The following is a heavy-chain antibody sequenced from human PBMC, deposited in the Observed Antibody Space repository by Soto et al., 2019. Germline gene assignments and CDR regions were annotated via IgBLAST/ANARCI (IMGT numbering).Heavy chain of an antibody. V-gene: IGHV1-69*13. CDR3: ASCGVGDYYYYGMDV. J-gene: IGHJ6*02. CDR1: GGTFSSYA. Sequence: ASVKVSCKASGGTFSSYAISWVRQAPGQGLEWMGGIIPIFGTANYAQKFQGRVTITADESTSTAYMELSSLRSEDTAVYYCASCGVGDYYYYGMDVWGQGTTVTVSS. D-gene: IGHD2-21*01. CDR2: IIPIFGTA.